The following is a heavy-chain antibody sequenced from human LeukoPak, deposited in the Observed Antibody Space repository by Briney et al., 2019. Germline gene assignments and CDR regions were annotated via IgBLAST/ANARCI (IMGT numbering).Heavy chain of an antibody. CDR2: IYHSGST. Sequence: SETLSLTCTVSGYSISSGYYWGWIRQPPGKGLEWIGSIYHSGSTYYNPSLKSRVTISVDTSKNQFSLKLSSVTAADTAVYYCARSISCSGGSCYYYYMDVWGKGTTVTVSS. D-gene: IGHD2-15*01. V-gene: IGHV4-38-2*02. CDR3: ARSISCSGGSCYYYYMDV. J-gene: IGHJ6*03. CDR1: GYSISSGYY.